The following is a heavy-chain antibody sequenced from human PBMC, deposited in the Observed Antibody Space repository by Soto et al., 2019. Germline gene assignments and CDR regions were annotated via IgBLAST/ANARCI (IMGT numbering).Heavy chain of an antibody. Sequence: GGSLRLSCAASGFTFSNAWINWVRQAPGKGLEWVGRIKSKTDGGTTDFAAPVKGRFTISRDNSKNTLYLQMNSLRAEDTAVYYCAKWGGYDILTGFLDYWGQGTLVTVSS. J-gene: IGHJ4*02. CDR3: AKWGGYDILTGFLDY. CDR2: IKSKTDGGTT. D-gene: IGHD3-9*01. V-gene: IGHV3-15*07. CDR1: GFTFSNAW.